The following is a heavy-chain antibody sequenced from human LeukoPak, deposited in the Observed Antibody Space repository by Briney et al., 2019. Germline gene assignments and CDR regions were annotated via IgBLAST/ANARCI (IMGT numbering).Heavy chain of an antibody. CDR1: GGSFSGYY. Sequence: SETLSLTCAVYGGSFSGYYWSWIRQPPGKGLEWIGEINHSGSTNYNPSLKSRVTISVDTSKSQFSLKLSSVTAADTAVYYCARAGIWAFDYWGQGTMVTVSS. V-gene: IGHV4-34*01. CDR3: ARAGIWAFDY. CDR2: INHSGST. J-gene: IGHJ4*02. D-gene: IGHD6-19*01.